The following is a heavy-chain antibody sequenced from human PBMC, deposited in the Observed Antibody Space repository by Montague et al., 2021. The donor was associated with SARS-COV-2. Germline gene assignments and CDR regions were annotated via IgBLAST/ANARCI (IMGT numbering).Heavy chain of an antibody. V-gene: IGHV4-34*01. CDR2: INHSGST. CDR1: GGSFSGYY. D-gene: IGHD3-3*01. CDR3: ARGYQLRFLEWSSRQSTFDH. J-gene: IGHJ4*02. Sequence: SETLSLTCAVYGGSFSGYYWSWIRQPPGKGLEWIGEINHSGSTNYNPSLKSRVTISVDTPKNQFSLKLSSVTAADTAVYYCARGYQLRFLEWSSRQSTFDHWGQGTLVTVSS.